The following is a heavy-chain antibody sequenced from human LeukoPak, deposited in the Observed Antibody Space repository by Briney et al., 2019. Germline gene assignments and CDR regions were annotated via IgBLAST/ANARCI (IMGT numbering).Heavy chain of an antibody. Sequence: GGSLRLSCAASGFTVSSNYMSWFRQAPGKGLEWVAFIRSKSYGGTSEYAASVRGRFTASRDDSKSIAYLQMESLKTEDTAVYYCSRDFWRFGLDFWGQGTPVTVSS. J-gene: IGHJ4*02. V-gene: IGHV3-49*03. CDR3: SRDFWRFGLDF. CDR1: GFTVSSNY. D-gene: IGHD3-10*01. CDR2: IRSKSYGGTS.